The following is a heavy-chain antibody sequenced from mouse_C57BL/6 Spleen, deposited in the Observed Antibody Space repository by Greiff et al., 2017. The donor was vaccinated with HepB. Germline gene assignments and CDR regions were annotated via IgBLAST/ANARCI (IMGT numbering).Heavy chain of an antibody. Sequence: EVQLQESGPELVKPGASVKISCKASGYSFTDYNMNWVKQSNGKSLEWIGVINPNYGTTSYNQKFKGKATLTVDQSSSTAYMQLNSLTSEDSAVYYCASHGITTVVAHWYFDVWGTGTTVTVSS. D-gene: IGHD1-1*01. V-gene: IGHV1-39*01. CDR2: INPNYGTT. CDR1: GYSFTDYN. CDR3: ASHGITTVVAHWYFDV. J-gene: IGHJ1*03.